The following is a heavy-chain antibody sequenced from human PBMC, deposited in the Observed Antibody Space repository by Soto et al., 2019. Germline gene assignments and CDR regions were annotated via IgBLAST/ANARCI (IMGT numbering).Heavy chain of an antibody. CDR2: IYYSGST. Sequence: LSLTCTVSGGSVSSGSYYWSWIRQPPGKGLEWIGYIYYSGSTNYNPSLKSRVTISVDTSKNQFSLKLSSVTAADTAVYYCASLRVSIVGATGWYFDLWGRGTLVTVS. J-gene: IGHJ2*01. CDR3: ASLRVSIVGATGWYFDL. CDR1: GGSVSSGSYY. V-gene: IGHV4-61*01. D-gene: IGHD1-26*01.